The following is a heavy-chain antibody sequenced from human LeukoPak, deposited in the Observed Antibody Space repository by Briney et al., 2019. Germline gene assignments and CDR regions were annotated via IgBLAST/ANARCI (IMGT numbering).Heavy chain of an antibody. CDR1: GFTFSNYA. V-gene: IGHV3-23*01. Sequence: GSLRLSCAASGFTFSNYAMTWVRQAPGKGLEWVSGIYGSGGGIQYADSVKGRFTISRDNSKNTLYLQMNSLRAEDTALYYCAKDRLPDGRWSLDYWGQGTLVTVSS. J-gene: IGHJ4*02. CDR3: AKDRLPDGRWSLDY. D-gene: IGHD6-13*01. CDR2: IYGSGGGI.